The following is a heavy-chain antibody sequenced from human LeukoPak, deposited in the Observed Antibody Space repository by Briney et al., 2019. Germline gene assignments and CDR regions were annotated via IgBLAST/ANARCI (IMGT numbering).Heavy chain of an antibody. CDR3: AKDGPDSSAYYHYFNY. V-gene: IGHV3-30*18. CDR1: GFTFSNYG. Sequence: GGSLRLSCAASGFTFSNYGMHWVRQAPGKGLEWVALISSDGSNKYYTDSVKGRFTISRDNSKNTLYLQMNSLRAEDTALYHCAKDGPDSSAYYHYFNYWGQGTLVTVSS. CDR2: ISSDGSNK. D-gene: IGHD3-22*01. J-gene: IGHJ4*02.